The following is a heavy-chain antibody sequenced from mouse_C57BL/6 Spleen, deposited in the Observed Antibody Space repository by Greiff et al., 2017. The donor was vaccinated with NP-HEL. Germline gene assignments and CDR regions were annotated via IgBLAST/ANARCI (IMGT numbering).Heavy chain of an antibody. J-gene: IGHJ3*01. D-gene: IGHD2-5*01. V-gene: IGHV1-26*01. CDR2: INPNNGGT. CDR3: ARKAGGSNYWFAY. Sequence: EVQLQQSGPELVKPGASVKISCKASGYTFTDYYMNWVKQSHGKSLEWIGDINPNNGGTSYNQKFKGKATLTVDKSSSTAYMELRSLTSEDSAVYYCARKAGGSNYWFAYWGQGTLVTVSA. CDR1: GYTFTDYY.